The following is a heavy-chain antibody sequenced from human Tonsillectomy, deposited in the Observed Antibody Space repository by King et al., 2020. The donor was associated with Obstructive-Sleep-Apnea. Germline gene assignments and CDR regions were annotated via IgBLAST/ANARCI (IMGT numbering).Heavy chain of an antibody. D-gene: IGHD1-26*01. CDR3: TTSVGATTADYYYYYDMDV. CDR2: IKRKTDGGTT. CDR1: GFTFNNAW. J-gene: IGHJ6*02. Sequence: VQLVESGGGLVKPGGSLRLSCAASGFTFNNAWMSWVRQAPGKGLEWVGRIKRKTDGGTTDYAAPVKGRFTISRDDSKNTLNLQMNSLKTEDKAVYYCTTSVGATTADYYYYYDMDVWGQGTTVTVSS. V-gene: IGHV3-15*01.